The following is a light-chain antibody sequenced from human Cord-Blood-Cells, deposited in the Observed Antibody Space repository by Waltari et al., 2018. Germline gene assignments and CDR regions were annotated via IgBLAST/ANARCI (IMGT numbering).Light chain of an antibody. CDR2: AAS. V-gene: IGKV1-39*01. Sequence: DIQMTQSPSSLSASVGDRVTITCRASQSISSYLNWYQQKPGKAPKLPIYAASSLQSGVPSRFSGSGSETDFTLTISSLQPEDFATYYCQQSYSTPLTFGGGTKVEIK. CDR3: QQSYSTPLT. J-gene: IGKJ4*01. CDR1: QSISSY.